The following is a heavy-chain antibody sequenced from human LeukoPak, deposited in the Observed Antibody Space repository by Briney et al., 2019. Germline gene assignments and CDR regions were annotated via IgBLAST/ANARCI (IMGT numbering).Heavy chain of an antibody. CDR2: ISSSSSYI. D-gene: IGHD3-3*01. Sequence: KPGGSLILSCAASGFTFSSYSMNWVRQAPGKGLEWVSSISSSSSYIYYADSVKGRFTISRDNAKNSLYLQMNSLRAEDTAVYYCARGLHGDFWTFDYWGQGTLVTVSS. V-gene: IGHV3-21*01. CDR1: GFTFSSYS. J-gene: IGHJ4*02. CDR3: ARGLHGDFWTFDY.